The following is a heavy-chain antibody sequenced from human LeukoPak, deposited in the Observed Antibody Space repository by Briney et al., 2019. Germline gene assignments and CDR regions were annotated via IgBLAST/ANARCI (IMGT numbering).Heavy chain of an antibody. CDR3: AKDQLRYFDWFPSLDY. V-gene: IGHV3-23*01. CDR1: GITLSELW. J-gene: IGHJ4*02. D-gene: IGHD3-9*01. CDR2: ISGSGGST. Sequence: GGSLRLSCAGYGITLSELWMNWVRQAPGKGLEWVSAISGSGGSTYYADSVKGRFTISRDNSKNTLYLQMNSLRAEDTAVYYCAKDQLRYFDWFPSLDYWGQGTLVTVSS.